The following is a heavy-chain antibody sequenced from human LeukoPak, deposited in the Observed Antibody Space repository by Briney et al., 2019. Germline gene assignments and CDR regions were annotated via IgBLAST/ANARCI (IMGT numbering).Heavy chain of an antibody. V-gene: IGHV3-43*02. CDR2: ISGDGGST. D-gene: IGHD3-10*01. Sequence: GGSLRLSCAASGFTFDDYAMHWVRQAPGKGLEWVSLISGDGGSTYYADSVKGRFTISRDNGKNSLYLQMNSLRTEDTALYYCASYGSGSYGNYMDVWGKGTTVTVSS. CDR1: GFTFDDYA. CDR3: ASYGSGSYGNYMDV. J-gene: IGHJ6*03.